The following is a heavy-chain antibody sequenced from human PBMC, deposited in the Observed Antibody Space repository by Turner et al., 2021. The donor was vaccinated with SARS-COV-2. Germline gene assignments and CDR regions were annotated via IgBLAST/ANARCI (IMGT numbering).Heavy chain of an antibody. CDR1: GFTCSSYW. CDR2: IKQDASEK. J-gene: IGHJ4*02. D-gene: IGHD3-3*01. CDR3: ARGRSLEDY. Sequence: VQLVESGGGVVQPGRSLRLSCAASGFTCSSYWMNWVRQAPGKGLEWVATIKQDASEKYYADSVKGRFTIFRDNANNSLFLHMNSLRAEDTAVYYCARGRSLEDYWGQGTLITVSS. V-gene: IGHV3-7*03.